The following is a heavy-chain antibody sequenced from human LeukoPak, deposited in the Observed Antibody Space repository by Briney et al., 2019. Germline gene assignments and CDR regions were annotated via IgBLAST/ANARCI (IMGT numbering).Heavy chain of an antibody. D-gene: IGHD6-19*01. J-gene: IGHJ4*02. V-gene: IGHV1-69*13. Sequence: ASVKVSYKASGGTFSSYAVSWVRQAPGQGLEWMGGIIPIFGTANYAQKFQGRVTITADESTSTAYMELSSLRSEDTAVYYCARELRGSGSDYWGQGTLVTVSS. CDR3: ARELRGSGSDY. CDR2: IIPIFGTA. CDR1: GGTFSSYA.